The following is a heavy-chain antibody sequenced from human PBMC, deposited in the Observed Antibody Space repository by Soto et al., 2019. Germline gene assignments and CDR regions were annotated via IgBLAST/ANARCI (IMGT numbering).Heavy chain of an antibody. V-gene: IGHV3-48*02. CDR1: GFAFSDYG. Sequence: EVQPVESGGGLVQPGGSLRLSCSVSGFAFSDYGVNWVRQAPGKGLEWISYISSGSDTIYYAESVQGRFTISRDDAKNSLFLQMNNLRNEDTAVYYCARVSKTWEDDYWGHGTLVTVSS. CDR2: ISSGSDTI. J-gene: IGHJ4*01. CDR3: ARVSKTWEDDY. D-gene: IGHD1-26*01.